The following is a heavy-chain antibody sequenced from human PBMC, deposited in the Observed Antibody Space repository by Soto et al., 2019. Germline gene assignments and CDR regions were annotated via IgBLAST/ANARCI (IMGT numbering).Heavy chain of an antibody. CDR2: IYRSGNA. D-gene: IGHD3-3*01. CDR3: ARKNDFSLGSFYYSGLDV. J-gene: IGHJ6*02. V-gene: IGHV4-31*03. CDR1: GGSISSGGYY. Sequence: QMQLEESGPGLVKPSQTLSLTCTVSGGSISSGGYYWSWIRQLPGKGLEWMGYIYRSGNAYYNPSLESRLTISVDTSKNQFSLQLSSVTLASTAVYYCARKNDFSLGSFYYSGLDVWGHGTTVTVSS.